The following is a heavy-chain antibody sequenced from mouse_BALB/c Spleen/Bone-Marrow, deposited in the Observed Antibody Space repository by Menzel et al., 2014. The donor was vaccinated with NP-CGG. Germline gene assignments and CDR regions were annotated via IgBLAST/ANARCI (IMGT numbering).Heavy chain of an antibody. V-gene: IGHV4-1*02. J-gene: IGHJ2*01. Sequence: EVKVVESGGGPVQPGGSLKLSCAASGSVFSRFWMSWARQAPGKGLEWIGEINPDSSTINYTPSLKDKFIISRDNAKNTLYLQMNQVRSEDTALYYCARLGYYGPFAYWGQGTTLTISS. D-gene: IGHD2-3*01. CDR2: INPDSSTI. CDR3: ARLGYYGPFAY. CDR1: GSVFSRFW.